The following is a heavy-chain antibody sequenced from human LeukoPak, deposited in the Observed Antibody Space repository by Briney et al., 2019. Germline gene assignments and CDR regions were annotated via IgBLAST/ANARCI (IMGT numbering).Heavy chain of an antibody. Sequence: GGSLRLSCAVSGFTFSSYAMSWVRQAPGKGLEWVSVISGSGGSTFYADSVKGRFAISRDNSKNTLYLQMNSLRAEDTAVYYCAKVRGMTTVILRHFDYWGQGTLVTVSS. V-gene: IGHV3-23*01. J-gene: IGHJ4*02. CDR2: ISGSGGST. D-gene: IGHD4-17*01. CDR1: GFTFSSYA. CDR3: AKVRGMTTVILRHFDY.